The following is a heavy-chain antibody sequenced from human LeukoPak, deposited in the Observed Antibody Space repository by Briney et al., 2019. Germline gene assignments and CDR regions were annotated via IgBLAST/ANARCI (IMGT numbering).Heavy chain of an antibody. V-gene: IGHV3-30*03. J-gene: IGHJ3*02. D-gene: IGHD2-2*01. Sequence: GGSLRLSCAASGFTFTNYGIHWVRQAPGKGLEWVAFISYDGSNKYYADSVKGRFTISRDNAKNSLYLQMNSLRAEDTAVYYCARGAYQLPLGAFDIWGQGTMVTVSS. CDR1: GFTFTNYG. CDR2: ISYDGSNK. CDR3: ARGAYQLPLGAFDI.